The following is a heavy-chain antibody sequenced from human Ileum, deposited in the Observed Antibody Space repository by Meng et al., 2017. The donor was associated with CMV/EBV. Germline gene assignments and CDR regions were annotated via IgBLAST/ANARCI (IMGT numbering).Heavy chain of an antibody. CDR2: IYSGGST. CDR1: GFTVSSNY. V-gene: IGHV3-53*01. CDR3: ARDRLEGSYSGPGY. D-gene: IGHD1-26*01. Sequence: GESLKISCAASGFTVSSNYMSWVRQAPGKGLEWVSVIYSGGSTYYADSVKGRFTISRDNAKNSLYLQMNSLRAEDTAVYYCARDRLEGSYSGPGYWGQGTLVTVSS. J-gene: IGHJ4*02.